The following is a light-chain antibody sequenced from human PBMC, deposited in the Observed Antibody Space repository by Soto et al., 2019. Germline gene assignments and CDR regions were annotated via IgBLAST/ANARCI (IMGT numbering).Light chain of an antibody. CDR3: XQYGSSPXIT. CDR1: QSVSNY. V-gene: IGKV3-20*01. CDR2: DAF. Sequence: IDLTHSPATLSLSPWEIATLSCRASQSVSNYLASYQEKPGQAPRLRIYDAFNRATGIPARFSGSGSGTDFTLTITRLEPEDFAVYXXXQYGSSPXITFGQGTRLEIK. J-gene: IGKJ5*01.